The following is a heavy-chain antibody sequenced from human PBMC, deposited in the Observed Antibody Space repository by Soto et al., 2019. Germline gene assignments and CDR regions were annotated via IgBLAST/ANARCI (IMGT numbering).Heavy chain of an antibody. V-gene: IGHV2-5*01. CDR2: AFWNDDK. D-gene: IGHD2-21*01. CDR1: GFSFGVSGVG. CDR3: ARAYTCEFDH. Sequence: QITLKESGPTLVKPTQTLTLTCTFSGFSFGVSGVGVGWIRQPPGRALEWLGLAFWNDDKSYSPSLESRLTLTKDTSNNQVVLTVTNVDPGDTGTYYCARAYTCEFDHWGEGTLVTVSS. J-gene: IGHJ4*02.